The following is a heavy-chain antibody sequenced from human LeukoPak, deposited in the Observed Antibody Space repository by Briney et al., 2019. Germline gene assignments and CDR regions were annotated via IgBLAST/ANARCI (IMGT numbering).Heavy chain of an antibody. CDR1: GGSISSYY. J-gene: IGHJ6*03. CDR3: ARASVPVAPLYYYYYMDV. CDR2: IYYSGST. D-gene: IGHD2-15*01. Sequence: SETLSLTCTVSGGSISSYYWSWIRQPPGKGLEWIGYIYYSGSTNYNPSLKSRVTTSVDTSKNQFSLKLSSVTAADTAVYYCARASVPVAPLYYYYYMDVWGKGTTVTVSS. V-gene: IGHV4-59*01.